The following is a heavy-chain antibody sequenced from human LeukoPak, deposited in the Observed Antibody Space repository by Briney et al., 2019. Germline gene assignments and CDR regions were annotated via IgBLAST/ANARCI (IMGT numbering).Heavy chain of an antibody. V-gene: IGHV3-23*01. D-gene: IGHD3-10*02. CDR3: ANVRG. CDR1: GFTVSTNC. Sequence: GGSLRLSCAASGFTVSTNCMTWVRQAPGKGLEWVSAISGSGEITYYEDSVKGRFTISRDNSKNILYLQMDSLRAEDTAVYYCANVRGWGQGTLVTVSS. CDR2: ISGSGEIT. J-gene: IGHJ4*02.